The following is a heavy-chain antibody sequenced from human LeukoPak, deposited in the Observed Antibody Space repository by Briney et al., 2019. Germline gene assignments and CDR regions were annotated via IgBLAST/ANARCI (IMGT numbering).Heavy chain of an antibody. D-gene: IGHD2-8*01. CDR2: IYYSGST. V-gene: IGHV4-39*01. Sequence: PSETLSLTCTVSGGSISSSSYYWGWIRQPPGKGLEWIGSIYYSGSTYYNPSLKSRVTISVDTSKNQFSLKLSSVPAADTAVYYCARHFFSSRRGVWFDPWGQGTLVTVSS. CDR3: ARHFFSSRRGVWFDP. CDR1: GGSISSSSYY. J-gene: IGHJ5*02.